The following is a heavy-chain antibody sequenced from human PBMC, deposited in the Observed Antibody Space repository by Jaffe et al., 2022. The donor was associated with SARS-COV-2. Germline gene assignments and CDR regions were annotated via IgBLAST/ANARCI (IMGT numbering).Heavy chain of an antibody. D-gene: IGHD1-26*01. CDR2: VNPGGHV. Sequence: QVQLQQWGAGLVKPSETLSLTCVVSGGSLSSFYWSWIRQTPGNGLEWIGEVNPGGHVNANPSLESRLSMSVDTSKNQFSLTMTSMTAADTAVYYCARLRTAYYTLDVWGQGTTVTVSS. J-gene: IGHJ6*02. CDR1: GGSLSSFY. V-gene: IGHV4-34*02. CDR3: ARLRTAYYTLDV.